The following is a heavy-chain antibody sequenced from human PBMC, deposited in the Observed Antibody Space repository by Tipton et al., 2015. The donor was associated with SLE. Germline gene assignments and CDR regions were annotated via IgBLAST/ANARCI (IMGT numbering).Heavy chain of an antibody. CDR2: INHSGST. J-gene: IGHJ3*01. CDR3: ARGPYYYDSSGD. Sequence: TLSLTCTVSGGAISSYYWSWIRQPPGKGLEWIGEINHSGSTNYSPSLKSRVTISVDTSKNQFSLKLSSVTAAGTAVYYCARGPYYYDSSGDWGQGTLVTVSS. CDR1: GGAISSYY. D-gene: IGHD3-22*01. V-gene: IGHV4-34*01.